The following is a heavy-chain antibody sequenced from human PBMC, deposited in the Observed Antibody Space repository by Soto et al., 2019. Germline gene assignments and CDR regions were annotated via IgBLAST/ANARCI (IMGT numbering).Heavy chain of an antibody. CDR2: INPNSGGT. V-gene: IGHV1-2*04. J-gene: IGHJ4*02. CDR3: ARTHCSSVSCYVGSWDY. Sequence: QVQLVQSGAEVKKPGASVKVSCKASGYTFTGYDMHWVRQAPGQGLEGMGWINPNSGGTNYAQKLQGWVTMTRDTSISTACMELSRLRSDDTAVYYCARTHCSSVSCYVGSWDYWGQGTLVTVSS. CDR1: GYTFTGYD. D-gene: IGHD2-2*01.